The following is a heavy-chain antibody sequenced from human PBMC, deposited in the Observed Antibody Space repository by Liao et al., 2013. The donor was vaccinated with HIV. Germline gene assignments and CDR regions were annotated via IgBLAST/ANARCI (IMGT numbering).Heavy chain of an antibody. V-gene: IGHV4-61*02. Sequence: QVQLQESGPGLVKPSQTLSLTCTVSGDSISSFNYYWSWARQPAGKGLEWVGRIYTSGNTDYNPSLKSRVTISIDTSRNQFSLTLTSVTAADTAVYYCARASRYFYYMDVWGKGTTVIVSS. J-gene: IGHJ6*03. CDR1: GDSISSFNYY. CDR3: ARASRYFYYMDV. CDR2: IYTSGNT.